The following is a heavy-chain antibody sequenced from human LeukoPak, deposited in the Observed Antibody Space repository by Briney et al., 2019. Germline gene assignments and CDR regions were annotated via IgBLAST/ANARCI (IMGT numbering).Heavy chain of an antibody. CDR3: ARDTGRRFDY. J-gene: IGHJ4*02. D-gene: IGHD1-14*01. Sequence: PSQTLSLTCAISGDSVSSNSAAWNWIRQSPSRGLEWLGGTYYRSKWYNDYAVSVKSRVTFNTDTSKNQFSLQLNSVTPEDTAVYYCARDTGRRFDYWGQGTLVTVSS. CDR1: GDSVSSNSAA. V-gene: IGHV6-1*01. CDR2: TYYRSKWYN.